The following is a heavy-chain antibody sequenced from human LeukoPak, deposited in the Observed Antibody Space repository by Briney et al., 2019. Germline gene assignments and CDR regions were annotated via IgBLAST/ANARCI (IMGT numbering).Heavy chain of an antibody. CDR1: GYSFSNYG. J-gene: IGHJ4*02. D-gene: IGHD6-13*01. CDR2: ISTYNGNT. V-gene: IGHV1-18*01. Sequence: GASVKVSCKASGYSFSNYGITWVRQAPGQGLEWMGWISTYNGNTNYAQKLQGRVTMTRDTSTSTAYMELRSLRSDDTAVYYCARVSLLRIAEASPLAYWAQGTLVPVSS. CDR3: ARVSLLRIAEASPLAY.